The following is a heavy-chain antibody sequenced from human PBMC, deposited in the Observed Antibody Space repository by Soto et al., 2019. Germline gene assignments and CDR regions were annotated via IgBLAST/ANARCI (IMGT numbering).Heavy chain of an antibody. Sequence: EVQLLESGGGLVQPGGSLRLSCAASGFTFNNYAMTWVRQAPGKGLEWVSAISGGGDTTSYADSVKGRFTVSRDGSQNTLYLQRSSLRAEDTALYYCAKGRGGSGSLTPRVDFWGQGTLVTVSS. V-gene: IGHV3-23*01. CDR3: AKGRGGSGSLTPRVDF. J-gene: IGHJ4*02. CDR1: GFTFNNYA. CDR2: ISGGGDTT. D-gene: IGHD3-10*01.